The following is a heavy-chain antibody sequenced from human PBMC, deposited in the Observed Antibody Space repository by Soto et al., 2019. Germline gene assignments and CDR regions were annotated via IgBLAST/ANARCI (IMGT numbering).Heavy chain of an antibody. CDR3: ANQEVAGSYVYTFNT. Sequence: SETLSLTCTVSGGSITSSSYYWGWIRQPPGKGLEWIGSIYYSGSTYYNPSLKSRVTISVDTSKNQFSLKLSSVTAADTAVYYCANQEVAGSYVYTFNTRGQGTRIRASS. D-gene: IGHD1-26*01. J-gene: IGHJ5*02. CDR1: GGSITSSSYY. CDR2: IYYSGST. V-gene: IGHV4-39*01.